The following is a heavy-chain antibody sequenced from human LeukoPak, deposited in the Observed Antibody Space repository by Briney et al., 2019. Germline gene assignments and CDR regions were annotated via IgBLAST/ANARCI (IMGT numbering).Heavy chain of an antibody. J-gene: IGHJ4*02. Sequence: ASVKVSCKASGYTFTGYYMHWVRQAPGQGLEWMGRINPNSGGTNYAQKFQGRVTMTRDTSISTAYMELSRLRSDDTAVYYCATKYSGSTTVFDYWGQGTPVTVSS. D-gene: IGHD1-26*01. V-gene: IGHV1-2*06. CDR2: INPNSGGT. CDR3: ATKYSGSTTVFDY. CDR1: GYTFTGYY.